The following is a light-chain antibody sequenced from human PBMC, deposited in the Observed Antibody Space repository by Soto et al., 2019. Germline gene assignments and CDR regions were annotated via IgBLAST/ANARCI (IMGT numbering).Light chain of an antibody. V-gene: IGLV2-11*01. Sequence: QSALTQPRSVSGSPGQLVTISCTGTSSYVGGYNYVSWYQQHPGKAPKLMIYDVSKRPSGVPDRFSGSKSGTTASLTISGLQAEDEADYYCCLFAGSHTSYVFGTGTKV. J-gene: IGLJ1*01. CDR3: CLFAGSHTSYV. CDR1: SSYVGGYNY. CDR2: DVS.